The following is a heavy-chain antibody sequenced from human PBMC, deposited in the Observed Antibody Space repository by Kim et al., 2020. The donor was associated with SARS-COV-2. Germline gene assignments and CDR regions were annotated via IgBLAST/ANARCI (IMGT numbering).Heavy chain of an antibody. J-gene: IGHJ4*02. V-gene: IGHV4-34*01. D-gene: IGHD5-18*01. Sequence: SETLSLTCAVYGGSFSGYYWSWIRQPPGKGLEWIGEINHSGSTNYNPSLKSRVTISVDTSKNQFSLKLSSVTAADTAVYYCARLSRPDTAMVRGFDYWGQGTLVTVSS. CDR2: INHSGST. CDR1: GGSFSGYY. CDR3: ARLSRPDTAMVRGFDY.